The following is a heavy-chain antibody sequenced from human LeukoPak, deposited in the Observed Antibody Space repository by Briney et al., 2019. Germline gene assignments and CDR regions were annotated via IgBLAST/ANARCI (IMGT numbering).Heavy chain of an antibody. CDR2: INPNSGGT. D-gene: IGHD3-10*01. Sequence: GASVKVSCKASGYTFTGYYMHWVRQAPGQGLEWMGWINPNSGGTNYAQKFQGRVTMTRDTSISTAYMELSRLRSDDTAVYYCASLITMDRGDAFDIWGRGTMVTVSS. J-gene: IGHJ3*02. CDR1: GYTFTGYY. CDR3: ASLITMDRGDAFDI. V-gene: IGHV1-2*02.